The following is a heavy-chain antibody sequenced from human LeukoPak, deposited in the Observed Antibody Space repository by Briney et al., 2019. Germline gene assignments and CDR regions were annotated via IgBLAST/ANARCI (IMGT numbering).Heavy chain of an antibody. CDR3: ARELGSYEGGYYGMDV. V-gene: IGHV3-7*01. CDR1: GFTFSTRC. D-gene: IGHD1-26*01. Sequence: GGSLRLSCAASGFTFSTRCMSWVRQAPGKGLEWVANINEDGSEKNYVESLKGRFTISRDNAKNSLYLQMNSLRAEDTALYYCARELGSYEGGYYGMDVWGQGTTVTVSS. CDR2: INEDGSEK. J-gene: IGHJ6*02.